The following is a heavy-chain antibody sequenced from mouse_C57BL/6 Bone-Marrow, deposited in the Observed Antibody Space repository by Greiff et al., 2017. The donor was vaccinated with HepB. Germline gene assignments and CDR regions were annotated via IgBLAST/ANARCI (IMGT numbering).Heavy chain of an antibody. D-gene: IGHD2-4*01. CDR3: ARGDYYDDDGDWYFDV. V-gene: IGHV1-80*01. J-gene: IGHJ1*03. CDR2: IYPGDGDT. CDR1: GYAFSSYW. Sequence: QVQLQQSGAELVKPGASVKISCKASGYAFSSYWMNWVKQRPGKGLEWIGQIYPGDGDTNYNGKFKGKATLTADKSSSTAYMQLSSLTSEDSAVYFCARGDYYDDDGDWYFDVWGTGTTVTVSS.